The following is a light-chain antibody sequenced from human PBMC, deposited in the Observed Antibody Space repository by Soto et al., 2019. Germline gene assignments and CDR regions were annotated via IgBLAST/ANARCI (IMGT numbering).Light chain of an antibody. Sequence: DLQMTQSPSTLSASVGDRVIIPCRASQSISRWLAWYQQKPGKAPKLLIYQASSLESGVPPRFRSCSSGREFPLTLRGLQPDDFATYYCQQYGNYLFTFGPGTNVDIQ. CDR1: QSISRW. CDR3: QQYGNYLFT. J-gene: IGKJ3*01. V-gene: IGKV1-5*03. CDR2: QAS.